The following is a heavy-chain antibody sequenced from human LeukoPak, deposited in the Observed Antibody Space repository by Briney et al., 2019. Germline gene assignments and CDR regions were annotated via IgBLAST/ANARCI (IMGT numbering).Heavy chain of an antibody. Sequence: GGSLRLSCVASGFTFSSCTMTWVRQAPGKGLEWVSAISGSGSATYFADSAKGRFTISRDDSKDTLYLQMNSLRADDTAVYYCARRISGSQNDYWGQGTLVTVSS. V-gene: IGHV3-23*01. CDR2: ISGSGSAT. CDR3: ARRISGSQNDY. CDR1: GFTFSSCT. D-gene: IGHD3-10*01. J-gene: IGHJ4*02.